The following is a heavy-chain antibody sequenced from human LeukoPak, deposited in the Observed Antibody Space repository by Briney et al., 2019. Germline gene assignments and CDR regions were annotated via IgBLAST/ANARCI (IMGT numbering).Heavy chain of an antibody. V-gene: IGHV1-69*05. J-gene: IGHJ6*03. Sequence: SVKVSCKASGGTFSSYAISWVRQAPGQGLEWMGRIIPIFGTANYAQKFQGRVTITTDESTSTAYMELRSLRSDDTAVYYCASCTTFTYYYYYMDVWGKGTTVTVSS. CDR2: IIPIFGTA. D-gene: IGHD1-1*01. CDR3: ASCTTFTYYYYYMDV. CDR1: GGTFSSYA.